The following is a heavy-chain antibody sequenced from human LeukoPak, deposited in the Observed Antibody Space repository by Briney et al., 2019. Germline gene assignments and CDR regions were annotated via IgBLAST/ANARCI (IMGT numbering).Heavy chain of an antibody. CDR2: ISWNSGSI. J-gene: IGHJ4*02. Sequence: GGSLRLSCAASGFTFDDYAMHWVRHAPGKGLEWVSGISWNSGSIGYADSVKGRFTISRDNAKNSLYLQMNSLRAEDTAVYYCAKWGAYYYDSSGPRAFDYWGQGTLVTVSS. D-gene: IGHD3-22*01. CDR3: AKWGAYYYDSSGPRAFDY. V-gene: IGHV3-9*01. CDR1: GFTFDDYA.